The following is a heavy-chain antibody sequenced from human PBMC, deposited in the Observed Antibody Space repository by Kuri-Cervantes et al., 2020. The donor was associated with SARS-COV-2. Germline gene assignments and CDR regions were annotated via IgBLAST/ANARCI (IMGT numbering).Heavy chain of an antibody. D-gene: IGHD6-13*01. CDR1: GFTVSSNY. CDR3: AREVIAAAGTGFDP. CDR2: ISSSSSYI. V-gene: IGHV3-21*01. Sequence: GGSLRLSCAASGFTVSSNYMNWVRQAPGKGLEWVSSISSSSSYIYYADSVKGRFTISRDNAKNSLYLQMNSLRAEDTAVYYCAREVIAAAGTGFDPWGQGTLVTVSS. J-gene: IGHJ5*02.